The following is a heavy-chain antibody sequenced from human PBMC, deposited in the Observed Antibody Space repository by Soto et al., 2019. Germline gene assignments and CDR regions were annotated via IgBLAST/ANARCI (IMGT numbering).Heavy chain of an antibody. D-gene: IGHD6-13*01. V-gene: IGHV3-48*02. CDR3: ARDTYGSPDS. J-gene: IGHJ5*01. CDR2: ISSSGYTK. Sequence: EVQVVESGGGLIQPGGSLRLSCIASGFTLTKYGMNWVRQAPGKGLECVSYISSSGYTKQYAGSVKGRFTVSRDDAKNSLDLQMNSLRDEDTAVYYCARDTYGSPDSWGQGTLVIVSS. CDR1: GFTLTKYG.